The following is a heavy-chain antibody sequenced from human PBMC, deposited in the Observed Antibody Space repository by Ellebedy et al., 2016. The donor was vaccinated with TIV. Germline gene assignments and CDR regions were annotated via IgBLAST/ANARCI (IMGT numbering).Heavy chain of an antibody. CDR1: GFTFSSYV. V-gene: IGHV3-30*09. CDR2: ISYDGSNK. Sequence: GESLKISCAASGFTFSSYVMHWVRQAPGKGLEWVASISYDGSNKYYADAVKGRFAISRDNSENTLYLQVNSLTTEDTAVYYCTRGGAYSSWYWRNWGQGTRVTVSS. D-gene: IGHD6-13*01. J-gene: IGHJ4*02. CDR3: TRGGAYSSWYWRN.